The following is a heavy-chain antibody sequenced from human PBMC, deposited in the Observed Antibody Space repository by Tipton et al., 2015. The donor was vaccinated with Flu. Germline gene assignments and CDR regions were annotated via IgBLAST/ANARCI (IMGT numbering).Heavy chain of an antibody. D-gene: IGHD6-19*01. CDR3: ASGAVAANYYYGMDV. V-gene: IGHV4-39*07. CDR1: GGSISSSSYY. Sequence: TLSLTCTVSGGSISSSSYYWGWIRQPPGKGLEWIGSIYYSGSTYYNPSLKSRVTVSVDTSKNQFSLKLSSVTAADTAVYYCASGAVAANYYYGMDVWGQGDHGHRLL. CDR2: IYYSGST. J-gene: IGHJ6*02.